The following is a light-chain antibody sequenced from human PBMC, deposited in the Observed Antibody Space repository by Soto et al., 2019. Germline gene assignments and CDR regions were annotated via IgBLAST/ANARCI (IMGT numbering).Light chain of an antibody. J-gene: IGKJ2*01. V-gene: IGKV1-5*01. CDR1: QSISSW. Sequence: DIQMTQSPSTLSASVGDRVTITCRASQSISSWLAWYQQKPGKAPKLLIYDASSLESGVPSRFSGSGSGTEFPLPVSSLQPDDFATYYCQQYNSYGMYTVGQGTKLEIK. CDR2: DAS. CDR3: QQYNSYGMYT.